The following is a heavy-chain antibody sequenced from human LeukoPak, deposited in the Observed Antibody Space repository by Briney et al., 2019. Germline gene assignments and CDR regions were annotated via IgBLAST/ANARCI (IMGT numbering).Heavy chain of an antibody. V-gene: IGHV4-59*01. D-gene: IGHD1-1*01. CDR3: ARENWNPSVFDY. J-gene: IGHJ4*02. CDR1: GGSISSYY. Sequence: SETLSLTCTVSGGSISSYYWSWIRQPPGKGLEWIGYIYYSGSTNYNTSLTSRVTISVATSKQQFSRKLSSVTAADTAVYYCARENWNPSVFDYWGQGTLVTVSS. CDR2: IYYSGST.